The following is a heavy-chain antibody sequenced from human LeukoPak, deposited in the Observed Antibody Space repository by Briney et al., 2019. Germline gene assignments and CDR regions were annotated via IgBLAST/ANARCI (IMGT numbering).Heavy chain of an antibody. CDR3: ARDGYYGSGTYPDY. CDR1: GFTFSSYG. J-gene: IGHJ4*02. CDR2: ISYDGTNK. D-gene: IGHD3-10*01. Sequence: GTSLRLSCAASGFTFSSYGMNWVRQAPGKGLEWVAVISYDGTNKFYVDSLRGRFTISRDNSKNTLYLQMNSLRAEDTAVYYCARDGYYGSGTYPDYWGQGTLVTVSS. V-gene: IGHV3-30*03.